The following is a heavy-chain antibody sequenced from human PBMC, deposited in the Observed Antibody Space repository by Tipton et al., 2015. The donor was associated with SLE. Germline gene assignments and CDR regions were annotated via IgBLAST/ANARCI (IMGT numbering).Heavy chain of an antibody. J-gene: IGHJ4*02. Sequence: GSLRLSCAASGFTFSSYGMHWVRQAPGKGLEWVAFIRYDGSNKYYADSVKGRFTISRDNAKNSLYLQMNSLRAEDTAVYYCAHGMVRGVIDYWGQGTLVTVSS. CDR3: AHGMVRGVIDY. D-gene: IGHD3-10*01. V-gene: IGHV3-30*02. CDR2: IRYDGSNK. CDR1: GFTFSSYG.